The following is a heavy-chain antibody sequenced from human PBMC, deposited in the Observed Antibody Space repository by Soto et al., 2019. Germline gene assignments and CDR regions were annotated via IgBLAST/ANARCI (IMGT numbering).Heavy chain of an antibody. CDR1: GGSISSGSFY. V-gene: IGHV4-31*03. CDR2: ISDSGSS. J-gene: IGHJ4*02. D-gene: IGHD3-9*01. Sequence: QVQLQESGPGLVKPSQTLTLTCTVSGGSISSGSFYWSWIRQHPGKGLEWIGHISDSGSSYYNPSLDSRVTISVDTSKNPFYLKLSAVTAADTAVYFCARTTFYDIFTAYYSLFDYWGQGTLVTVSS. CDR3: ARTTFYDIFTAYYSLFDY.